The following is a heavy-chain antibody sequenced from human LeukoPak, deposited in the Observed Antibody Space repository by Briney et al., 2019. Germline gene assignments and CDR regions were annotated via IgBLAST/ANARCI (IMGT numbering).Heavy chain of an antibody. CDR2: IWYDGSNK. Sequence: GGSLRLSCAASGFTFSSYGMHWVRQAPGKGLEWVAVIWYDGSNKYYADSVKGRFTISRDNSKNTLYLQMNSLRAEDTAVYYCARERPIVRATLVVDYWGQGTLVTVSS. V-gene: IGHV3-33*08. CDR1: GFTFSSYG. CDR3: ARERPIVRATLVVDY. D-gene: IGHD1-26*01. J-gene: IGHJ4*02.